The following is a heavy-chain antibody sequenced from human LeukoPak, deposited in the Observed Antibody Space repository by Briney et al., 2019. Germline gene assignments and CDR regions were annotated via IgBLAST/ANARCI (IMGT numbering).Heavy chain of an antibody. D-gene: IGHD3-3*01. CDR1: GGSFSGYY. J-gene: IGHJ3*02. Sequence: SETLSLTCAVYGGSFSGYYWSWIRQPPGKGLEWIGEINHSGSTNYNPSLKSRVTISVDTSKSQFSLKLSSVTAADTAVYYCARGIVSDFWSGQAFDIWGQGTMVTVSS. CDR3: ARGIVSDFWSGQAFDI. V-gene: IGHV4-34*01. CDR2: INHSGST.